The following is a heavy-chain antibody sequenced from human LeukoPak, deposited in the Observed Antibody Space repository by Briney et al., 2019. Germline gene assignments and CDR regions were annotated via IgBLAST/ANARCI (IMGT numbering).Heavy chain of an antibody. J-gene: IGHJ6*04. V-gene: IGHV3-23*01. D-gene: IGHD3-10*02. CDR1: GFTFSSYA. Sequence: PGGSLRLSCTASGFTFSSYAMSWVRQAPGKGLEWVSGISDSGEITFYADSVKGRFTISRDNSENTLYLQMNSLRAEDTAVYYCAELGITMIGGVWGKGTTVTISS. CDR3: AELGITMIGGV. CDR2: ISDSGEIT.